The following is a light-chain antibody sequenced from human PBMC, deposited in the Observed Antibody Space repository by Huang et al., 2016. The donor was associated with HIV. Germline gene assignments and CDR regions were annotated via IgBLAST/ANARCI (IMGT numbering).Light chain of an antibody. CDR2: AAS. J-gene: IGKJ3*01. V-gene: IGKV1-9*01. CDR1: QDINSH. Sequence: IQFTQSPSSLSASVGDRVTITCRARQDINSHLAWYQQKPGKAPKRLIYAASTVESGVPSRFSGSGSGADFTLTINNLQPEDFATYYCLQLNNYPGTFGPGTNVDV. CDR3: LQLNNYPGT.